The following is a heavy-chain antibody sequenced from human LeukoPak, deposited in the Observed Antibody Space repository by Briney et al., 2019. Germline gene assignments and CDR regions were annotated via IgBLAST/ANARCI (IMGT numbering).Heavy chain of an antibody. D-gene: IGHD3-3*01. Sequence: ASVKVSCKASGYTFTGYYMHWVRQAPGQGLEWMGWINPNSGGTNYAQKFQGRVTTTRDTSISTAYMELSRLRSDDTAVYYCARDYTIFGVVPEYYFDYWGQGTLVTVSS. CDR1: GYTFTGYY. V-gene: IGHV1-2*02. CDR3: ARDYTIFGVVPEYYFDY. CDR2: INPNSGGT. J-gene: IGHJ4*02.